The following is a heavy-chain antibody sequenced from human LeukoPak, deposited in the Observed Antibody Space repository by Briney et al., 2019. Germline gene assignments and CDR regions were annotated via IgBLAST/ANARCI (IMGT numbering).Heavy chain of an antibody. Sequence: GGSLRLSCAASGFTFSSYAMHWVHQAPGKGLEWVAVISYDGSNKYYADSVKGRFTISRDNSKNTLYLQMNSLRAEDTAVYYCARDGGSWRMGDWGQGTLVTVSS. D-gene: IGHD3-16*01. CDR2: ISYDGSNK. V-gene: IGHV3-30-3*01. CDR1: GFTFSSYA. J-gene: IGHJ4*02. CDR3: ARDGGSWRMGD.